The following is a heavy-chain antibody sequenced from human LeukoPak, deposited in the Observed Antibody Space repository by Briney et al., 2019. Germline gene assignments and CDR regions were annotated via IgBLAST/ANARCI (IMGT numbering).Heavy chain of an antibody. CDR2: ISYDGSNK. J-gene: IGHJ6*03. CDR1: GFTFSSYG. Sequence: GGSLRLSCAASGFTFSSYGMHWVRQAPGKGLEWVAVISYDGSNKYYADSVKGRFTISRDNSKNTLYLQMNSLRAEDTAVYYCAKDLIAAGSYYYYYYYMDVWGKGTTVTISS. V-gene: IGHV3-30*18. D-gene: IGHD6-13*01. CDR3: AKDLIAAGSYYYYYYYMDV.